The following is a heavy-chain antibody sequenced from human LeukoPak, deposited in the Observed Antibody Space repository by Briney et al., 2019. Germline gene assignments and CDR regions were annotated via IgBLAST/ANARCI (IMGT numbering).Heavy chain of an antibody. CDR2: IIPIFGTA. V-gene: IGHV1-69*06. CDR1: GGTFSIYA. J-gene: IGHJ4*02. D-gene: IGHD5-12*01. CDR3: ARVMYSGYDRPFDY. Sequence: SVKVSFKASGGTFSIYAISWVRQAPGQGLEWMGGIIPIFGTANYAQKFQGRVTITADKSTSTAYMELSSLRSEDTAVYYCARVMYSGYDRPFDYWGQGTLVTVSS.